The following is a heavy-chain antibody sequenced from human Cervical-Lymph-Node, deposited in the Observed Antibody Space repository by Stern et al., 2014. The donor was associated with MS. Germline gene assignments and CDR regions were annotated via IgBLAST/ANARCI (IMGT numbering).Heavy chain of an antibody. Sequence: QVQLVASGAEVKKPGSSVKVSCKASGGTFSNYATSWVRQAPGQGLEWMGGIVHLFGKPNYAQKFQGRVTITADESTSTAYMDLSSLRSEDTAVYYCASPLTATSVPFGYYGMDVWGQGTTVTVS. CDR3: ASPLTATSVPFGYYGMDV. J-gene: IGHJ6*02. CDR1: GGTFSNYA. CDR2: IVHLFGKP. V-gene: IGHV1-69*01. D-gene: IGHD4-17*01.